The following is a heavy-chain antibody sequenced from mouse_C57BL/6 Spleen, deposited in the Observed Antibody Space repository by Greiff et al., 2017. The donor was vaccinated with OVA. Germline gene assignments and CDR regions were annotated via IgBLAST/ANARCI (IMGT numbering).Heavy chain of an antibody. CDR3: TRKVDGYYYFDY. Sequence: VQLQQSGAELVRPGASVTLSCKASGYTFTDYEMHWVKQTPVHGLEWIGAIDPETGGTAYNQKFKGKAILTADKSSSTAYMELRSLTSEDSAVYYCTRKVDGYYYFDYWGQGTTLTVSS. CDR2: IDPETGGT. D-gene: IGHD2-3*01. V-gene: IGHV1-15*01. J-gene: IGHJ2*01. CDR1: GYTFTDYE.